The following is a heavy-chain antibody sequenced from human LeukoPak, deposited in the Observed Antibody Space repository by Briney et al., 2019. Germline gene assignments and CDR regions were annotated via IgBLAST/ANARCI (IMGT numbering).Heavy chain of an antibody. CDR2: IYHSGST. CDR3: ARGPVVVVAATHYFDS. CDR1: GGSISSGGYY. V-gene: IGHV4-30-2*01. J-gene: IGHJ4*02. Sequence: PSQTLSLTCTVSGGSISSGGYYWSWIRQPPGKGLEWIGYIYHSGSTYYNPSLKGRVTVSVDTSRKHFSLKLTSVTAADTAVYYCARGPVVVVAATHYFDSWGQGTLVTVSS. D-gene: IGHD2-15*01.